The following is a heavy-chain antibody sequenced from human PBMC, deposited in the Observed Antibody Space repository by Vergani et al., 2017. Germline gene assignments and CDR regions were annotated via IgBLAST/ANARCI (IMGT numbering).Heavy chain of an antibody. CDR1: GFALNRHA. Sequence: QVQLVESGGGVVQPGTSLRLSCVVSGFALNRHAMYWVRQAPGKGLEWVVGISFDGTNEYYPDLVKGRFTISRDIAKNTLYLQMNSLRVEDTGVYYCARARCIETCYMSNWLDSWGQGTLVTVSS. CDR3: ARARCIETCYMSNWLDS. D-gene: IGHD3-9*01. V-gene: IGHV3-30-3*01. CDR2: ISFDGTNE. J-gene: IGHJ5*01.